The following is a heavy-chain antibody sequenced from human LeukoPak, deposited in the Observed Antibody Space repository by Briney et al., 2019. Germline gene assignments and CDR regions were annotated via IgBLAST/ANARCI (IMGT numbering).Heavy chain of an antibody. D-gene: IGHD3-22*01. J-gene: IGHJ4*02. V-gene: IGHV3-23*01. CDR1: GFTFSSYA. Sequence: GGSLRLSCAASGFTFSSYAMSWVRQAPGKGLEWVSAISGSGDSTYYADSVKGRFTISRDNSKNTLYLQMNSLRAEDTAVYYCAKDRAPYYYDSSVNFDYWGQGTLVTVSS. CDR3: AKDRAPYYYDSSVNFDY. CDR2: ISGSGDST.